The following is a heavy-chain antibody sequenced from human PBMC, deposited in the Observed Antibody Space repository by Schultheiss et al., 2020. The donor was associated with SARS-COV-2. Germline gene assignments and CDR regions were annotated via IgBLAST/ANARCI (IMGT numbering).Heavy chain of an antibody. D-gene: IGHD3-9*01. CDR2: VSYSGRT. Sequence: SQTLSLTCNVSGGSISGSNYYWGWIRQPPGQGLEWIGSVSYSGRTYQNPSLKGRVTTSIDTSKNQFSLRLSSVTAADTAVYYCARVVRSHYDILTGFYRKFGGMDVWGQGTTLTVSS. CDR1: GGSISGSNYY. J-gene: IGHJ6*02. CDR3: ARVVRSHYDILTGFYRKFGGMDV. V-gene: IGHV4-39*02.